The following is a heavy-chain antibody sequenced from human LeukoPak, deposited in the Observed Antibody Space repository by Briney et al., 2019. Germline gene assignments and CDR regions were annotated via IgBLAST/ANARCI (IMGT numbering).Heavy chain of an antibody. J-gene: IGHJ6*02. Sequence: ASVKVSCKASGGTFSSYVISWVRQAPGQGLEWMGRIIPILGIANYAQKFQGRVTITADKSTSTAYMELSSLRSEDTAVYYCARDSRYYYGSGSYSPIDYYYYYGMDVWGQGTTVTVSS. D-gene: IGHD3-10*01. CDR3: ARDSRYYYGSGSYSPIDYYYYYGMDV. CDR2: IIPILGIA. V-gene: IGHV1-69*04. CDR1: GGTFSSYV.